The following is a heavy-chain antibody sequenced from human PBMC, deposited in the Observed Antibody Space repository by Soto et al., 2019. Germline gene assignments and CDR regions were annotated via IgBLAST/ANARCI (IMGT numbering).Heavy chain of an antibody. CDR2: ISSSSSTI. CDR3: AKEKISTSCCNWFDP. Sequence: SGFTFSSYSMNWVRQAPGKGLEWVSYISSSSSTIYYADSVKGRFTISRDNAKNTLYLQMNSLRAEDTAVYYCAKEKISTSCCNWFDPWGQGTLVTVSS. CDR1: GFTFSSYS. V-gene: IGHV3-48*01. J-gene: IGHJ5*02. D-gene: IGHD2-2*01.